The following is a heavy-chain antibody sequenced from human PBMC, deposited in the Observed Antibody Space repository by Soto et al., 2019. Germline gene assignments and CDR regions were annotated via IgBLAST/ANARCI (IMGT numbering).Heavy chain of an antibody. CDR2: IWHDGSQK. J-gene: IGHJ4*02. CDR1: GFAFRSYG. V-gene: IGHV3-33*01. D-gene: IGHD2-15*01. Sequence: VGSRRLACEASGFAFRSYGMHWVRQAPGKGLEWVSLIWHDGSQKYYADSVKGRFTISRDNSKNTLHLQMSSLRAEDRAVYYCAREEGVVARAFDYWGQGTLVTVSS. CDR3: AREEGVVARAFDY.